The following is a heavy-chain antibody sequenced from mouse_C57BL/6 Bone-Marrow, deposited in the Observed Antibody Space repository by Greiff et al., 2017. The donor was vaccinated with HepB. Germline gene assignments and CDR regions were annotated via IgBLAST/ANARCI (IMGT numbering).Heavy chain of an antibody. CDR3: ARGGYGNSHWYFDV. V-gene: IGHV1-55*01. CDR1: GYTFTSYW. CDR2: IYPGSGST. D-gene: IGHD2-1*01. Sequence: QVQLQQPGAELVKPGASVKMSCKASGYTFTSYWITWVKQRPGQGLEWIGDIYPGSGSTNYNEKFKSKATLTVDTSSSTAYMQLSSLTSEDAAVYYCARGGYGNSHWYFDVWGTGTTVTVSS. J-gene: IGHJ1*03.